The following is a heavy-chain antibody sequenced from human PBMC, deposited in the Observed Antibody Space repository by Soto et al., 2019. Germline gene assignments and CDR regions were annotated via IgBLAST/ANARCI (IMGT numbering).Heavy chain of an antibody. CDR2: IIPIFGTA. Sequence: QVQLVQSGAEVKKPGSSVKVSCKASGGTFSSYAISWVRQAPGQGLEWMGGIIPIFGTANYAQKFQGRVTITADESTSTAYMELSSLRSEDTAVYYCAESGEDIVLVPAAKRFYYYGMDVWGQGTTVTVSS. CDR1: GGTFSSYA. V-gene: IGHV1-69*12. D-gene: IGHD2-2*01. CDR3: AESGEDIVLVPAAKRFYYYGMDV. J-gene: IGHJ6*02.